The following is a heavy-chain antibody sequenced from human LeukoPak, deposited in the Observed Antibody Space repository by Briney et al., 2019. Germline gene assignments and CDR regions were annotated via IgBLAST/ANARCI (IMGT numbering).Heavy chain of an antibody. CDR2: IYYSGST. J-gene: IGHJ4*02. CDR3: ARELGGSSWHYFDY. D-gene: IGHD6-13*01. Sequence: PSETLSLTCTVSGGSISSSSYYWSWIRQPPGKGLEWIGYIYYSGSTNYNPSLKSRVTISVDTSKNQFSLMLRSVTAADTAVYYCARELGGSSWHYFDYWGQGTLVTVSS. V-gene: IGHV4-61*01. CDR1: GGSISSSSYY.